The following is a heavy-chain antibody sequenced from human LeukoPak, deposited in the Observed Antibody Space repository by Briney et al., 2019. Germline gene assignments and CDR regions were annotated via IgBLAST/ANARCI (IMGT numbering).Heavy chain of an antibody. Sequence: SETLSLTCAVSGRSISSSNWWSWVRQPPGKGLEWIGEIYHSGSTNYNPSLKSRVTISVDKSKNQFSLKLSSVTAADTAVYYCARVKFRASSYYYDSSAFDYWGQGTLVTVPS. D-gene: IGHD3-22*01. CDR2: IYHSGST. J-gene: IGHJ4*02. V-gene: IGHV4-4*02. CDR3: ARVKFRASSYYYDSSAFDY. CDR1: GRSISSSNW.